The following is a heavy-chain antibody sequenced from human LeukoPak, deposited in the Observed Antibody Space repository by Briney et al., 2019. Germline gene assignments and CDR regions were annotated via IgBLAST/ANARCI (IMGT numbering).Heavy chain of an antibody. CDR2: MNPNSGNT. CDR3: ARGRSQTGLDAFDI. Sequence: GASVKVSCKASGYTFTSYDINWVRQATGQGLEWMGWMNPNSGNTGYAQKFQGRVTMTRNTSISTAYMELSSLRSEDTAVYYCARGRSQTGLDAFDIWGQGTMVTVSS. J-gene: IGHJ3*02. V-gene: IGHV1-8*01. D-gene: IGHD7-27*01. CDR1: GYTFTSYD.